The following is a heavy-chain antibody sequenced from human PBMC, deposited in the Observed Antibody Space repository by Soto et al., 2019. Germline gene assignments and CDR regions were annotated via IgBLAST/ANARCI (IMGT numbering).Heavy chain of an antibody. D-gene: IGHD3-9*01. V-gene: IGHV3-33*01. J-gene: IGHJ6*02. CDR2: IWYDGSNK. Sequence: GGSLRLSCAASGFTFSSYGMHWVRQATGKGLEWVAVIWYDGSNKYYADSVNGRFTISRDXSKNTLYLQMNSLRAEDTAVYYCAGGGGSYYDILTGYIPYYYYGMDVWGQGTTVTVSS. CDR1: GFTFSSYG. CDR3: AGGGGSYYDILTGYIPYYYYGMDV.